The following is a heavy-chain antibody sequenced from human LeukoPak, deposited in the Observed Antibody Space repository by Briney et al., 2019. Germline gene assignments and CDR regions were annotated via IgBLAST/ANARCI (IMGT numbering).Heavy chain of an antibody. D-gene: IGHD4-17*01. CDR2: IYSDGTT. CDR1: GFTVSSNY. V-gene: IGHV3-53*01. J-gene: IGHJ4*02. CDR3: AKGSLDGDFH. Sequence: GSLRLSCAASGFTVSSNYMSWVRQAPGKGLEWVSVIYSDGTTYYADSVKGRFTISRDNSKNALYLQMNSLRAEDTAVYYCAKGSLDGDFHWGQGTLVTVSS.